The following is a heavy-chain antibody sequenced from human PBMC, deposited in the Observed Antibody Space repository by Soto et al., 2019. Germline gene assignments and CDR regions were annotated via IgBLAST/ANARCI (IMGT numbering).Heavy chain of an antibody. CDR3: ARDTAVAFDY. CDR2: ISGHNGNT. Sequence: QVQLVQSGAEMKKPGASVRVSCKASGYTFINYDFSWVRQAPGQGLEWMGWISGHNGNTKYAQKFQGRVTVTTDTSTTTAYMELGSLRSDDTAVYYCARDTAVAFDYWGQGTLVTVSS. CDR1: GYTFINYD. J-gene: IGHJ4*02. D-gene: IGHD2-15*01. V-gene: IGHV1-18*01.